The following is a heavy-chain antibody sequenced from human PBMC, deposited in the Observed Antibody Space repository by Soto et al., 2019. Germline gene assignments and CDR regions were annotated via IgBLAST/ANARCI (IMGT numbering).Heavy chain of an antibody. Sequence: GGSLRLSCAASGFTFSSYGMHWVRQAPGKGLEWVAVISYDGSNKYYADSVKGRFTISRDNSKNTLYLQMNSLRAEDTAVYYCAKIPLLIRGYSGYEDYGMDVWGQGTTVTVSS. J-gene: IGHJ6*02. D-gene: IGHD5-12*01. CDR3: AKIPLLIRGYSGYEDYGMDV. V-gene: IGHV3-30*18. CDR2: ISYDGSNK. CDR1: GFTFSSYG.